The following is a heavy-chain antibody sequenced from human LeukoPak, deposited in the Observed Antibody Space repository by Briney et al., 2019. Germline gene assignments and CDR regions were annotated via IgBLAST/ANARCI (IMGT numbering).Heavy chain of an antibody. Sequence: PSETLSLTCAIYGGSFSHYYWSWIRQPQGKELEWVGEIHPSGSTSFNPSLESRVSISKDTSKNQFSLKLTSVTAADTAVYYCSRGSDESKTGDYWGQGTLVTVSS. D-gene: IGHD6-25*01. V-gene: IGHV4-34*01. J-gene: IGHJ4*02. CDR1: GGSFSHYY. CDR3: SRGSDESKTGDY. CDR2: IHPSGST.